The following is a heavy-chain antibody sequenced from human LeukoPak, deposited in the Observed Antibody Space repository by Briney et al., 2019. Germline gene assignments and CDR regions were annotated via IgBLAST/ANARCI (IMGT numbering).Heavy chain of an antibody. D-gene: IGHD3-16*01. CDR2: ISSSSSYI. J-gene: IGHJ3*02. CDR1: GFTFSSYS. Sequence: PGGSLRLSCTASGFTFSSYSMNWVRQAPGKGLEWVSSISSSSSYIYYADSVKGRFTISRDNAKNSLYLQMNSLRAEDTAVYYCARDLAWGWGAFDIWGQGTMVTVSS. CDR3: ARDLAWGWGAFDI. V-gene: IGHV3-21*01.